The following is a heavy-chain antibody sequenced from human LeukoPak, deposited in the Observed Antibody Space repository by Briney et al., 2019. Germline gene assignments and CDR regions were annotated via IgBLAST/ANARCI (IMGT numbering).Heavy chain of an antibody. CDR1: GYRFTSYW. CDR3: ARLAVTTSVHYYGMDV. J-gene: IGHJ6*02. V-gene: IGHV5-51*01. D-gene: IGHD4-17*01. Sequence: GESLQISCKGSGYRFTSYWIGWVRRMPGKGLEWMGIIYPGDSDTRYSPSFQGQVTISADKSISTAYLQWSSLKASDTAMYYCARLAVTTSVHYYGMDVWGQGTTVTVSS. CDR2: IYPGDSDT.